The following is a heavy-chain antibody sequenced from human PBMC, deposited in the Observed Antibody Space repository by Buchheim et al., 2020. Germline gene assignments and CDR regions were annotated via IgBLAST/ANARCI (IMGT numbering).Heavy chain of an antibody. CDR3: ARGYCSSTSCYYYYYYGMDV. Sequence: QVQLVQSGAEVKKPGASVKVSCKASGYTFTGYYMHWVRQAPGQGLEWMGWINPNSGGTNYAQKFQGWVTMTRNTSISTAYMELSRLRFDDTAVYYCARGYCSSTSCYYYYYYGMDVWGLGTT. D-gene: IGHD2-2*01. J-gene: IGHJ6*02. CDR2: INPNSGGT. V-gene: IGHV1-2*04. CDR1: GYTFTGYY.